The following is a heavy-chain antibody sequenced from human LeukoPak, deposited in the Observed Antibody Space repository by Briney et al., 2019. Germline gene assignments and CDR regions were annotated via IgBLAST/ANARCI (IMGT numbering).Heavy chain of an antibody. J-gene: IGHJ5*02. CDR3: ARGPIVGPTKGFDP. Sequence: GGSLRLSCAASGLIVSSNYISWVRQAPGKGLECVSVIYSGGATYYADSVKGRFTISRDNSKNMLYLQMNSLRAEDTAVYYCARGPIVGPTKGFDPWGQGTLVTVSS. CDR2: IYSGGAT. D-gene: IGHD1-26*01. CDR1: GLIVSSNY. V-gene: IGHV3-53*01.